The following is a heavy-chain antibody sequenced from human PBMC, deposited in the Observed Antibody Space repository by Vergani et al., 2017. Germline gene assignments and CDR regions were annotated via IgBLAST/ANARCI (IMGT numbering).Heavy chain of an antibody. CDR1: GDSISRIHYY. V-gene: IGHV4-39*02. D-gene: IGHD3-10*01. CDR2: ISSSGSP. J-gene: IGHJ3*01. CDR3: ARPVGPSAIADGYHV. Sequence: QLQLQESGPGLVKPSETLSLSCRVSGDSISRIHYYWGFIRQPPGKGLEWIGSISSSGSPYYNPTLKSRLAFSVDTSKNLFSLRLKSVTATDTGMDYCARPVGPSAIADGYHVWGRGTMVTVS.